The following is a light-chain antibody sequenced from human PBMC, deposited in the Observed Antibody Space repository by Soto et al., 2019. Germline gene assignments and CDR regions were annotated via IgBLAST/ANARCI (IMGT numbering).Light chain of an antibody. Sequence: QSALTQPASVSGSPGQSITISCSGTRSDIGSYNYVAWYQQFPGKTPKILIYGVSNRPSGVSSRSSGSKSGNTASLTISGLQAEDEADYYCISYTGSSTSYVFGSGTKVTV. V-gene: IGLV2-14*01. J-gene: IGLJ1*01. CDR2: GVS. CDR1: RSDIGSYNY. CDR3: ISYTGSSTSYV.